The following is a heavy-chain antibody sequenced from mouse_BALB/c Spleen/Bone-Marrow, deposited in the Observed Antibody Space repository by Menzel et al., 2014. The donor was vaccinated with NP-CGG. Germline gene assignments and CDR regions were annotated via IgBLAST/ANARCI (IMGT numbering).Heavy chain of an antibody. CDR3: ARVSYDYSDY. J-gene: IGHJ2*01. V-gene: IGHV5-4*02. CDR1: GFTFSDYY. D-gene: IGHD2-4*01. Sequence: DVHLVESGGGLVKPGGSLKLSCAASGFTFSDYYMYWVRQTPEKRLEWVATISDGGSYTYYPDSVKGRSTISRDNAKNNLYLQMSSLKSEDTAMYYCARVSYDYSDYWGQGTTLTVSS. CDR2: ISDGGSYT.